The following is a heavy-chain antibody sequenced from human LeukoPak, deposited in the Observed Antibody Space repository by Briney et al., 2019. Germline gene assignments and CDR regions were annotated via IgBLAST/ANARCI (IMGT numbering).Heavy chain of an antibody. CDR1: GYTFTGYY. D-gene: IGHD2-15*01. V-gene: IGHV1-2*02. CDR2: INPNSGGT. CDR3: ARGAAIVVVTDAKDNWFDP. J-gene: IGHJ5*02. Sequence: ASVKVSCKASGYTFTGYYMHWVRQAPGQGLEWMGWINPNSGGTDSAQKFQGRFTMTSDTSITTAYMELSGLRSDDPAMYYCARGAAIVVVTDAKDNWFDPWGQGTLVTVSS.